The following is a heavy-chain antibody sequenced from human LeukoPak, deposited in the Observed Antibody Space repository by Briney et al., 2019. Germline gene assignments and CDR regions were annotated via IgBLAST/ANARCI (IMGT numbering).Heavy chain of an antibody. CDR3: ARVPYYYDSSGYYYYYYYMDV. Sequence: GGSLRLSCAASGFTFDDYGVSWVRQAPGKGLEWVSGINWNGGSTGYADSVKGRFTISRDNAKNSLYLQMNSLRAEDTALYCCARVPYYYDSSGYYYYYYYMDVWGKGTTVTVSS. D-gene: IGHD3-22*01. CDR2: INWNGGST. V-gene: IGHV3-20*04. J-gene: IGHJ6*03. CDR1: GFTFDDYG.